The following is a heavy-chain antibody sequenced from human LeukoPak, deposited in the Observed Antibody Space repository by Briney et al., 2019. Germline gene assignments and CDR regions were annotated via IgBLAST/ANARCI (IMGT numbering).Heavy chain of an antibody. J-gene: IGHJ4*02. V-gene: IGHV1-24*01. CDR1: GYTLTELS. D-gene: IGHD6-19*01. Sequence: ASVKVSCKVSGYTLTELSMHWVRQAPGKGLEWMGGFDPEDGETIYAQRFQGRVTMTEDTSTDTAYMELSSLRSEDTAVYYCAAAGSSGWYGLFDYWGQGTLVTVSS. CDR2: FDPEDGET. CDR3: AAAGSSGWYGLFDY.